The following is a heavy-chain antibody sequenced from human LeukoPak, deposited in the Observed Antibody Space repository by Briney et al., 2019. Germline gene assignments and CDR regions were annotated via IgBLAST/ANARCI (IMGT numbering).Heavy chain of an antibody. V-gene: IGHV1-69*06. Sequence: ASVKVSCKASGGTFSNYAINWVRQAPGQGLEWMGGIIPIFATAIYAQKFQGRVTITADKSTSTAYMELSSLRSEDTAVYYCARDPSRLVTGASDYWGQGTLVTVSS. J-gene: IGHJ4*02. CDR2: IIPIFATA. D-gene: IGHD7-27*01. CDR1: GGTFSNYA. CDR3: ARDPSRLVTGASDY.